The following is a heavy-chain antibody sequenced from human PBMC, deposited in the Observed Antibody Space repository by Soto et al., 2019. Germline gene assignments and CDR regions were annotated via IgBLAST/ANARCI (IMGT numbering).Heavy chain of an antibody. V-gene: IGHV3-23*01. CDR1: GFTFSSYA. Sequence: GGSLRLSCAASGFTFSSYAMSWVRQAPGKGLEWVSAISGSGGSTYYADSVKGRFTISRDNSKNTLYLQMNSLRAEDTAVYYCAKAPDRYCSSTSCYEWVDDWGQGTLVTVSS. CDR3: AKAPDRYCSSTSCYEWVDD. CDR2: ISGSGGST. J-gene: IGHJ4*02. D-gene: IGHD2-2*01.